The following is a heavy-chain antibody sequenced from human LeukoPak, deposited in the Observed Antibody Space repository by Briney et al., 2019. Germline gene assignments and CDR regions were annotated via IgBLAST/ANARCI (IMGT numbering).Heavy chain of an antibody. CDR1: DFPFAIYT. D-gene: IGHD2-2*01. V-gene: IGHV3-23*01. CDR3: AKDRYCSTTNCPYDY. CDR2: ISVSDDST. Sequence: GGSRGFSWAASDFPFAIYTLNWFRQAQGKGLDWVPVISVSDDSTCYADSVKGRFTMSRDNSNNMLYLQMNSLRAEDTAVYYCAKDRYCSTTNCPYDYWGQGTLVTVSS. J-gene: IGHJ4*02.